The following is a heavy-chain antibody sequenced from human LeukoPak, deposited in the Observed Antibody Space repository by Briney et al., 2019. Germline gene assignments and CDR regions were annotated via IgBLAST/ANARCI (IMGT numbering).Heavy chain of an antibody. CDR1: GFTFSSYA. CDR2: ISGSGGST. Sequence: PGGSLRLSCAASGFTFSSYAMSWVRQAPGKGLEWVSAISGSGGSTYYADSVRGRFTISRDNSKNTLHLQMNSLRAEDTAVYYCARGRWELLSYYFDYWGQGTLVTVSS. CDR3: ARGRWELLSYYFDY. V-gene: IGHV3-23*01. J-gene: IGHJ4*02. D-gene: IGHD1-26*01.